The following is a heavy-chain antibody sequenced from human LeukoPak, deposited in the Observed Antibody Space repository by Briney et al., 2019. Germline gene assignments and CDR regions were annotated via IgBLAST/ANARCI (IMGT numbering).Heavy chain of an antibody. Sequence: GGSLRLSCAASGFTFSSYGMHWVRQAPGKGLEWVALISFDGSNQYYADSVKGRFTISRNNSKNTLYLQMNSLRAEDTAVYFCAKPPEVGATVGYFDYWGQGTLVTVSS. CDR2: ISFDGSNQ. CDR3: AKPPEVGATVGYFDY. V-gene: IGHV3-30*18. CDR1: GFTFSSYG. J-gene: IGHJ4*02. D-gene: IGHD1-26*01.